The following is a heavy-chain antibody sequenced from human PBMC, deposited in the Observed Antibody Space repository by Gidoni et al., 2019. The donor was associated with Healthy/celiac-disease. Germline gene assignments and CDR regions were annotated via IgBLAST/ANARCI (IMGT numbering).Heavy chain of an antibody. V-gene: IGHV3-11*01. J-gene: IGHJ6*02. Sequence: QVQLVESGGGLVKPGGSLRLSCAASGFPFSDYYLSWIRQAPGKGLAWVSYISSSGSTIYYADSVKGRFTISRDNAKNSLYLQMNSLRAEDTAVYYCARDRHDFWSGYYQTLYYYYGMDVWGQGTTVTVSS. D-gene: IGHD3-3*01. CDR1: GFPFSDYY. CDR2: ISSSGSTI. CDR3: ARDRHDFWSGYYQTLYYYYGMDV.